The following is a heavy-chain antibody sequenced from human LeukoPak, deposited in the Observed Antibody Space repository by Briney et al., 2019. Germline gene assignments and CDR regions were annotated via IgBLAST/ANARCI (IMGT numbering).Heavy chain of an antibody. CDR1: GYSISSGYY. J-gene: IGHJ4*02. V-gene: IGHV4-38-2*02. CDR3: ARMGGYSYGRIDY. D-gene: IGHD5-18*01. Sequence: SGTLSLTCTVSGYSISSGYYWGWIRQPPGKGLEWIGSIYHSGSTYYNPSLKSRVTISVDTSKNQFSLKLSSVTAADTAVCYCARMGGYSYGRIDYWGQGTLVTVSS. CDR2: IYHSGST.